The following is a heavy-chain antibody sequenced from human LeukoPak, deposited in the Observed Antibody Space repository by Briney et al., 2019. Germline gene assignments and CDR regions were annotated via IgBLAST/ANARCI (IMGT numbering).Heavy chain of an antibody. CDR2: ISSSSSTI. D-gene: IGHD6-6*01. CDR1: GFTFSSYS. V-gene: IGHV3-48*04. Sequence: GGSLRLSCAASGFTFSSYSMNWVRQAPGKGLEWVSYISSSSSTIYYADSVKGRFTISRDNAKNSLYLQMNSLRAEDTAMYYCARQFAGSTSPTPYFYYYMDVWGKGTTVTVSS. CDR3: ARQFAGSTSPTPYFYYYMDV. J-gene: IGHJ6*03.